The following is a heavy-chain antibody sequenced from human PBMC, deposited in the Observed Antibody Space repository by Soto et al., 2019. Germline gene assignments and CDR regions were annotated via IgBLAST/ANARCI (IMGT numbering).Heavy chain of an antibody. CDR2: IYSGGTT. CDR1: GLTVSSNY. J-gene: IGHJ4*02. CDR3: AGSGWYASFDF. V-gene: IGHV3-53*01. Sequence: GGSLRLSCAASGLTVSSNYMSWVRQAPGKGLEWVSHIYSGGTTYYADSVKGRFTISTDSSKNTLYLQLNSLRGEDTAVYYCAGSGWYASFDFWGQGTLVTVSS. D-gene: IGHD6-19*01.